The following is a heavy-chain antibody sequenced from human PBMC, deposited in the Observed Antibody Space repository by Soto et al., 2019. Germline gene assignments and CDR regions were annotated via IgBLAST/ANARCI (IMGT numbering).Heavy chain of an antibody. D-gene: IGHD3-22*01. J-gene: IGHJ6*02. Sequence: PGESLKISCEASGITFSRYDMSWVRQAPGKGLEWVSAINGGRSLYGDSVEGRFTVSRDNSKNTLYLQMNSLRAEDTAIYYCAKDAYYDSSGYYSGSPGYYCYYGMDVWGQGTTVTVSS. CDR2: INGGRS. CDR1: GITFSRYD. V-gene: IGHV3-23*01. CDR3: AKDAYYDSSGYYSGSPGYYCYYGMDV.